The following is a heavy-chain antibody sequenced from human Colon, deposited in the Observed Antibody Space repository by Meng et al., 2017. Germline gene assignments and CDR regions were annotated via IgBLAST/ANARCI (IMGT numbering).Heavy chain of an antibody. CDR3: ARTAMLDS. J-gene: IGHJ5*01. Sequence: QVQLVQSGAEVRKPGASVKVTCKASGYTFTSSDINWVRQATGRGLEWLGWMNPNNGNTGSAQKFQGRVSMTRDTSIGTAYTELSGLTSEDTAVYYCARTAMLDSWGQGTLVTVSS. V-gene: IGHV1-8*01. D-gene: IGHD2-2*01. CDR1: GYTFTSSD. CDR2: MNPNNGNT.